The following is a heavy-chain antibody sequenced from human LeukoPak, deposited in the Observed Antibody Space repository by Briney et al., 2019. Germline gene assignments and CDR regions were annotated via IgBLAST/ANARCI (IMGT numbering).Heavy chain of an antibody. D-gene: IGHD1-1*01. Sequence: QPGGSLRLSCAASGFTFRTSWMHWVRHTPEKGLVWVSRIDADGTITTYADSVKGRFTFSRDNAKNSVDLQMNSLRAEDTALYYCARGEYNKDGFDIWGQGTMVTVSS. J-gene: IGHJ3*02. CDR1: GFTFRTSW. CDR3: ARGEYNKDGFDI. V-gene: IGHV3-74*01. CDR2: IDADGTIT.